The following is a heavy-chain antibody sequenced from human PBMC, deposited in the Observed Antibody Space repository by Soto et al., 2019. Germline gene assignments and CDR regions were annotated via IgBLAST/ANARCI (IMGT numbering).Heavy chain of an antibody. J-gene: IGHJ6*03. CDR2: IYYSGST. CDR3: ARLVAAVYYYYMEV. V-gene: IGHV4-59*12. CDR1: GGSISSYY. Sequence: SETLSLTCTVSGGSISSYYWSWIRQPPGKGLEWIGYIYYSGSTNYNPSLKSRVTISVDTSKNQFSLKLSSVTAADTAVYYCARLVAAVYYYYMEVWGKGTTVNVSS. D-gene: IGHD6-25*01.